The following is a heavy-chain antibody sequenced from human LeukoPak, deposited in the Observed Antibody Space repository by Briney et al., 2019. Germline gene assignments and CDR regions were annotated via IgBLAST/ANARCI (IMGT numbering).Heavy chain of an antibody. D-gene: IGHD3-9*01. CDR1: GYTFTGYY. Sequence: GASVTVSCKASGYTFTGYYMHWVRQAPGQGLEWMGWINPNSGGTNYAQNFQGRVTMTRDTSISTAYMELGRLRSADTAVYYCAPTSARDWSYYFDYWGEGTLVTVSS. CDR2: INPNSGGT. CDR3: APTSARDWSYYFDY. J-gene: IGHJ4*02. V-gene: IGHV1-2*02.